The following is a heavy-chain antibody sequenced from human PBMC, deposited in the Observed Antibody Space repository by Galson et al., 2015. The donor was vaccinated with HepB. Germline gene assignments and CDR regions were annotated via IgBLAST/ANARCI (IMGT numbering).Heavy chain of an antibody. V-gene: IGHV3-23*01. J-gene: IGHJ3*01. D-gene: IGHD6-19*01. CDR2: ISGSGGST. CDR3: AKRRAGDL. CDR1: GFSFSSYA. Sequence: SLRLSCAASGFSFSSYAMSWVRQAPGKGLEWVSDISGSGGSTDYADSVKGRFTISRDNSKNTLYLQMNSLRAEDTAVYYCAKRRAGDLWGQGTMVTVSS.